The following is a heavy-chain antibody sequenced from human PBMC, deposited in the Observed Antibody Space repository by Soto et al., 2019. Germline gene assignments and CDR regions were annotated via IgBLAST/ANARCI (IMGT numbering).Heavy chain of an antibody. CDR1: GGTFSNYG. J-gene: IGHJ5*02. CDR2: IIPMFGTT. V-gene: IGHV1-69*12. CDR3: AREVNDWGWFDP. D-gene: IGHD3-9*01. Sequence: QVQLVQSGTEVKKPGSSVKVSCKASGGTFSNYGINWVRQAPGQGLEWMGGIIPMFGTTNYAQKFLGRVTITADESTSTAYMELSRLRSEDTAVYYCAREVNDWGWFDPWGQGTLVTVSS.